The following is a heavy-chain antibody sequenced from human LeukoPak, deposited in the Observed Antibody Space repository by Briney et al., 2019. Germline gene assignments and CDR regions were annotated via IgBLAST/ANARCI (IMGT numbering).Heavy chain of an antibody. V-gene: IGHV3-23*01. Sequence: GGSLRLSCAASGFTFNSYGMSWIRQAPGKGLEWVSADGARGGGPYYADSVNGRFIMSRDNSKNTLYLQMDSLRVEDTAVYYCAKEDVGAAPHHWGQGTLVTVSS. CDR1: GFTFNSYG. D-gene: IGHD2-15*01. CDR3: AKEDVGAAPHH. J-gene: IGHJ5*02. CDR2: DGARGGGP.